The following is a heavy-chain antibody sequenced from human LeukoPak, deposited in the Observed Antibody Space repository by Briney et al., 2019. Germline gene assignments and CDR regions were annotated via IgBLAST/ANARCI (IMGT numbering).Heavy chain of an antibody. CDR3: ARTLLRYFDWPGGDY. J-gene: IGHJ4*02. CDR2: IIPIFGIA. V-gene: IGHV1-69*04. CDR1: GGTFSSYA. Sequence: SVKVSCKASGGTFSSYAISWVRQAPGQGLEWMGRIIPIFGIANYAQKFQGRVTITADKSTSTAYMELSSLRSDDTAVYYCARTLLRYFDWPGGDYWGQGTLVTVSS. D-gene: IGHD3-9*01.